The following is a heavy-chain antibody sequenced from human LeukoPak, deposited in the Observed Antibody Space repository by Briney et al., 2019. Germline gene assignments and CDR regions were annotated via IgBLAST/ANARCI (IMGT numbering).Heavy chain of an antibody. Sequence: PGRSLRLSCAASGFTFSSYAMHWVRQAPGKGLEWVAVISYDGSNKYYADSVKGRFTISRDNSKNTLYLQMNSLRAEDTAVYYCARDQSDGGSSPIPAPYGMDVWGQGTTVTVSS. J-gene: IGHJ6*02. CDR1: GFTFSSYA. CDR3: ARDQSDGGSSPIPAPYGMDV. CDR2: ISYDGSNK. V-gene: IGHV3-30-3*01. D-gene: IGHD6-6*01.